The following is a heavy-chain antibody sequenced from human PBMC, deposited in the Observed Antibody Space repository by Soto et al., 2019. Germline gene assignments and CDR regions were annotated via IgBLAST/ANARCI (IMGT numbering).Heavy chain of an antibody. Sequence: GGSLRLSCAASGFTFSSYSMNWVRQAPGKGLEWVSSISSSSSYIYYADSGKGRFTTSRDKAKNSLYLQMNSLRAEDTAVYYCARDTGGGVPTAEYFQHWGQGTLVTVSS. D-gene: IGHD1-1*01. J-gene: IGHJ1*01. CDR1: GFTFSSYS. V-gene: IGHV3-21*01. CDR2: ISSSSSYI. CDR3: ARDTGGGVPTAEYFQH.